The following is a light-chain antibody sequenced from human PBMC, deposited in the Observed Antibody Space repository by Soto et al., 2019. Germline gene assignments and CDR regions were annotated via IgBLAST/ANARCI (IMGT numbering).Light chain of an antibody. J-gene: IGKJ3*01. V-gene: IGKV3-20*01. Sequence: ELVLTQSPDTLSLSPGESATLSCRASQSVSSSYFAWYQQQPGQAPRLLIYGASSRATGVPDRFSGSGSGTDFTLTISRLAPEDFAVYYCQQYETFGPGTKVEIK. CDR1: QSVSSSY. CDR3: QQYET. CDR2: GAS.